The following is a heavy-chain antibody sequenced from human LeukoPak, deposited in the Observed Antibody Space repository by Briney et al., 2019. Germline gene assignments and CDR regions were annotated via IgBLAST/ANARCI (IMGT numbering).Heavy chain of an antibody. Sequence: GGSLRLSCAVSGFTFSDYYMSWVRQAPGKGLEWVSAISGSGGSTYYVDSVKGRFTISRDNSKNTLYLQMNSLRAEDTAVYYCAREAARGYSYGSGGAFDIWGQGTMVTVSS. J-gene: IGHJ3*02. V-gene: IGHV3-23*01. D-gene: IGHD5-18*01. CDR1: GFTFSDYY. CDR3: AREAARGYSYGSGGAFDI. CDR2: ISGSGGST.